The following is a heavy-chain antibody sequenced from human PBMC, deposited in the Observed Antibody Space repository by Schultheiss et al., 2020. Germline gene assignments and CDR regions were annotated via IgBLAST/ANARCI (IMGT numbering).Heavy chain of an antibody. CDR3: AIGFDDSSGYSFDY. Sequence: ASVKVSCKASGYTFTGYYMHWVRQAPGQGLEWMGWINPNSGGTNYAQKFQGWVTMTRDTSISTAYMELSRLRSDDTAVYYCAIGFDDSSGYSFDYWGQGTLVTVSS. CDR2: INPNSGGT. J-gene: IGHJ4*02. V-gene: IGHV1-2*04. CDR1: GYTFTGYY. D-gene: IGHD3-22*01.